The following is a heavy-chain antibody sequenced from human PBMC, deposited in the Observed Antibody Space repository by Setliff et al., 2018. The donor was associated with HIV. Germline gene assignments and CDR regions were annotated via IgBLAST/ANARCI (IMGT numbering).Heavy chain of an antibody. J-gene: IGHJ4*02. D-gene: IGHD5-12*01. Sequence: SETLSLTCSVSGVSISSYYWSWIRHSPGKGLEWIGIIFPGGATNYNPSLTSRVTISVDTSRNHLFLTLTSVTTADTAVYFCAKSSPSIGYITDCWGQGAPVTVSS. V-gene: IGHV4-59*01. CDR2: IFPGGAT. CDR1: GVSISSYY. CDR3: AKSSPSIGYITDC.